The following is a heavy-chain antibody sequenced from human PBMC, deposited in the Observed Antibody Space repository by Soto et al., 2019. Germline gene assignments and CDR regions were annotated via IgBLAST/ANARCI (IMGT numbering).Heavy chain of an antibody. J-gene: IGHJ4*02. CDR3: ARDPHCSGGDCYSFDY. D-gene: IGHD2-15*01. Sequence: QVQLQQWGAGLLKPSETLSLTCAVSGGSFSDYYWTWIRQSPGEGLEWIGEINHSGSTNYNPSLKSRVTISVDTPKNQFSLKLSSVTAADTAVYYCARDPHCSGGDCYSFDYWGQGTLVTVSS. V-gene: IGHV4-34*01. CDR1: GGSFSDYY. CDR2: INHSGST.